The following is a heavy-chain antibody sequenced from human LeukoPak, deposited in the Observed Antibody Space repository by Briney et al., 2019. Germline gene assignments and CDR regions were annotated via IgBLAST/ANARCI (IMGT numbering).Heavy chain of an antibody. J-gene: IGHJ4*02. Sequence: SETLSLTCTVSGGSISSYYWSWIRQPAGKGLEWIGRIYTSGSTNYNPSLKSRVTMSVDTSKNQFSLKLSSVTAADTAVYYCARDSRGSGPTGYYFDYWGQGTLVTVSP. V-gene: IGHV4-4*07. CDR3: ARDSRGSGPTGYYFDY. CDR1: GGSISSYY. CDR2: IYTSGST. D-gene: IGHD6-19*01.